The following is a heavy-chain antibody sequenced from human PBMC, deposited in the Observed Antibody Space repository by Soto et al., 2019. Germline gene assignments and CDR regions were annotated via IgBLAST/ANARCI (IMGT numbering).Heavy chain of an antibody. CDR3: SKAMIGSYGVDYFED. D-gene: IGHD5-18*01. J-gene: IGHJ3*01. CDR1: GYSFSRCC. V-gene: IGHV3-30*18. CDR2: ISYDEGTT. Sequence: SGGTLSLSXAASGYSFSRCCLRSVSRAPRKGLVKMAAISYDEGTTFYADSVKGRFTISRDTSKNTLYLQMTRLRPEDTAVYYCSKAMIGSYGVDYFEDLGQGTMVTVSS.